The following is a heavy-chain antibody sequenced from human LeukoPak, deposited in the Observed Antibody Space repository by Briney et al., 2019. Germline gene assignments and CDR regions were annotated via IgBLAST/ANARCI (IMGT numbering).Heavy chain of an antibody. J-gene: IGHJ4*02. Sequence: SETLSLTCTVSGGSISSGSYYWSWIRQPPGKGLEWIGEINHSGSTNYNPSLKSRVTISVDTSKNQFSLKLSSVTAADTAVYYCASTPIAARPMWGQGTLVTVSS. D-gene: IGHD6-6*01. CDR3: ASTPIAARPM. CDR2: INHSGST. CDR1: GGSISSGSYY. V-gene: IGHV4-39*07.